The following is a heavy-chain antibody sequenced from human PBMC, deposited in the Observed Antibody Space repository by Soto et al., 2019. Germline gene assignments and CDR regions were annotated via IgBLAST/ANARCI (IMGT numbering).Heavy chain of an antibody. Sequence: QVQLVESGGGVVQPGRSLRLSCAASGFTFSSYGMHWVRQAPGKGLEWVAVISYDGSNKYYADSVKGRFTISRDNSKNTLYLQMNSLRAEDTAVYYCAKDLRSSSWSSSWFDPWGQGTLVTVSS. D-gene: IGHD6-13*01. CDR1: GFTFSSYG. CDR3: AKDLRSSSWSSSWFDP. CDR2: ISYDGSNK. V-gene: IGHV3-30*18. J-gene: IGHJ5*02.